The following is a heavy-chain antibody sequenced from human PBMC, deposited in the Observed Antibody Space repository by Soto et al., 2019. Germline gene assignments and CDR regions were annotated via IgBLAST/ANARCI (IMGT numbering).Heavy chain of an antibody. V-gene: IGHV3-74*01. D-gene: IGHD5-18*01. CDR1: GFTFSSYW. Sequence: GGSLRLSCAASGFTFSSYWMHWVRQAPGKGLVWVSRINSDGSTRTYADSVKGRFTISRDNAKNTLYLQMNSLRAEDTSIYYCARVGRGSNGYSYGYGFDYWGQGTLVTVSS. J-gene: IGHJ4*02. CDR3: ARVGRGSNGYSYGYGFDY. CDR2: INSDGSTR.